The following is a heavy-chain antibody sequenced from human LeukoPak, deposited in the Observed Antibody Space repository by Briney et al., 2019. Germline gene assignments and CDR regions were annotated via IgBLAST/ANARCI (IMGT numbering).Heavy chain of an antibody. CDR2: FSHTGSP. CDR1: GASFSGYS. D-gene: IGHD3-3*01. Sequence: SETLSLTCAISGASFSGYSWTWIRQPPGKGLEWIGEFSHTGSPIYNPSLKSRVNISIDTSKNQFSLRLTSVTAADTAVYFCARALNDFWSGYRGFDYWGQGTLVTVSS. V-gene: IGHV4-34*01. J-gene: IGHJ4*02. CDR3: ARALNDFWSGYRGFDY.